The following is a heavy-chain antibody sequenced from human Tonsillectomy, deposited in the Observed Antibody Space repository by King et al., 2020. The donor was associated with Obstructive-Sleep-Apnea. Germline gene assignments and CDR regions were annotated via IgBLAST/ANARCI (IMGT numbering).Heavy chain of an antibody. J-gene: IGHJ2*01. CDR3: ARFRIAAAPWDWYFDL. CDR2: ISSSGTTI. Sequence: VQLVESGGDLVKPGGSLRLSCAASGFTFSDYYMSWIRQAPWTGLEWVSYISSSGTTIYYADAVKGRFTISRDNAKNSLYLQMISLRAEDTAVYSCARFRIAAAPWDWYFDLWGRGTLVTVSS. D-gene: IGHD6-13*01. V-gene: IGHV3-11*01. CDR1: GFTFSDYY.